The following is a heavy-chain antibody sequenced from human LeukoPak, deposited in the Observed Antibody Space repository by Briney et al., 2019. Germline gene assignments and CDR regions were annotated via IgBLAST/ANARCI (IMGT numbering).Heavy chain of an antibody. D-gene: IGHD4-17*01. Sequence: SETLSLICTVSGGSISNYYWSWIRQRAGKGLEWIGRIYTSGSSTYNPSFKSRVTMSVDTSKNQFSLKLSSVTAADTAVYYCARDKGYGDYIRLDPCGQGTLVTVSS. CDR1: GGSISNYY. J-gene: IGHJ5*02. V-gene: IGHV4-4*07. CDR2: IYTSGSS. CDR3: ARDKGYGDYIRLDP.